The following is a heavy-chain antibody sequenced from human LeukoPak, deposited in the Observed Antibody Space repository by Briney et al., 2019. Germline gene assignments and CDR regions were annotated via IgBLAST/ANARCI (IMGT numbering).Heavy chain of an antibody. V-gene: IGHV4-34*01. CDR2: INHSGST. J-gene: IGHJ4*02. D-gene: IGHD4-17*01. CDR1: GGSFSGYY. CDR3: ARHSKPFTVTAFDY. Sequence: SETLSLTCAVYGGSFSGYYWSWIRQPPGKGLEWIGGINHSGSTNYNPSLKSRVTISVDTSKNQFSLKLSSVTAADTAVYYCARHSKPFTVTAFDYWGQGTLVTVSS.